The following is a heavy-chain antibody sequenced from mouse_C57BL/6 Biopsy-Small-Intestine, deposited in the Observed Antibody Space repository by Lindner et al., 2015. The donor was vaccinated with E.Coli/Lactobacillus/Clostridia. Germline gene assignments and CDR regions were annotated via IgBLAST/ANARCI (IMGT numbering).Heavy chain of an antibody. CDR1: GYTLTSFTNYG. J-gene: IGHJ4*01. CDR3: AGPTDYDSGNFRWFFDH. CDR2: ISAYNGNT. D-gene: IGHD2-4*01. V-gene: IGHV1-20*01. Sequence: SVKVSCKASGYTLTSFTNYGISWVRQAPGQGLEWMGWISAYNGNTNYAQKLQGRVTMTTDTSTSTTHMELRSLTSDDTAVYYCAGPTDYDSGNFRWFFDHWGQGTLVTVSS.